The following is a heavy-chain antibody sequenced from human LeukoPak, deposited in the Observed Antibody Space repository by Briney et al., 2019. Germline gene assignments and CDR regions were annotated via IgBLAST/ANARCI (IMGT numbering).Heavy chain of an antibody. V-gene: IGHV3-74*01. CDR2: INSDGISI. J-gene: IGHJ6*02. D-gene: IGHD2/OR15-2a*01. CDR1: GFSFSSYW. Sequence: GGSLRLSCAASGFSFSSYWLHWVRQAPGKGLVWVSRINSDGISITYADPVKGRFTISRDNARNTLYLQMNSLRAEDTAVYYCARDRLWGNGRDVWGQGTTVTVSS. CDR3: ARDRLWGNGRDV.